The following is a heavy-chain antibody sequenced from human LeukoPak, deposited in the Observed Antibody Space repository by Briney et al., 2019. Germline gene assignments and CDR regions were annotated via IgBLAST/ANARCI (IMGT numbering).Heavy chain of an antibody. J-gene: IGHJ6*02. CDR1: GGTFISYA. Sequence: SVKVSCKASGGTFISYAISWVRQAPGQGLEWMGGIIPIFGTANYAQKFQGRVTMTRDTSASTVYMELSSLRSEDTAVYYCASVYKYGMDVWGQGTTVTVSS. V-gene: IGHV1-69*05. CDR2: IIPIFGTA. CDR3: ASVYKYGMDV.